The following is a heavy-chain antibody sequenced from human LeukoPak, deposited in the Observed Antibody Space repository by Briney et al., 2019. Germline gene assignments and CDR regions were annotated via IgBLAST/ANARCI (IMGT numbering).Heavy chain of an antibody. CDR2: ISYDGSNK. CDR3: ASFDY. J-gene: IGHJ4*02. Sequence: GRSLRLSCAASGFTFSSYAMPWVRQVPGKGLEWVAVISYDGSNKYYADSVKGRFTISRDNSKNTLYLQMNSLRAEDTAVYYCASFDYWGQGTLVTVSS. CDR1: GFTFSSYA. V-gene: IGHV3-30-3*01.